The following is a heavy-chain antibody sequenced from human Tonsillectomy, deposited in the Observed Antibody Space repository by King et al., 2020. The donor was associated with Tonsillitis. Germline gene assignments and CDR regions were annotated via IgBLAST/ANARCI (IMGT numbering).Heavy chain of an antibody. CDR2: ISAYNGNT. J-gene: IGHJ4*02. CDR1: NYTFTSYG. V-gene: IGHV1-18*04. Sequence: QVQLVQSGAEVKKPGASVKVSCKAFNYTFTSYGLSWVRQAPGQGLEWMGWISAYNGNTNYAQKLQGRVTLTRDTSTCTAYMELSSLRSDDTAVYYYARDLFAKEQLVFVHVYWGQGTLVTVSS. D-gene: IGHD6-13*01. CDR3: ARDLFAKEQLVFVHVY.